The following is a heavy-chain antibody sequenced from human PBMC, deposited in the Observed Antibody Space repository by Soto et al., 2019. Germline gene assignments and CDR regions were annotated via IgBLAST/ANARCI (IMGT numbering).Heavy chain of an antibody. J-gene: IGHJ4*01. Sequence: GGSLRLSCAASGFGFGSYWMSWVRQAPGKGLEWLGTIKGDSSEKKYVASVRGRFTMSRDNAQNSLYLQMDSLRAEDTARYYCWRGSGYGSGSSVNHYFDYWGHGALVTVSS. CDR3: WRGSGYGSGSSVNHYFDY. CDR1: GFGFGSYW. CDR2: IKGDSSEK. V-gene: IGHV3-7*01. D-gene: IGHD3-10*01.